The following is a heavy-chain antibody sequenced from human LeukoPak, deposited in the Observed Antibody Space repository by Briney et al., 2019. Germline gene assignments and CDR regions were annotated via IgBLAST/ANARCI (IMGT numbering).Heavy chain of an antibody. CDR1: GFTFSSYG. J-gene: IGHJ4*02. D-gene: IGHD5-12*01. CDR3: ARIEYSGYDYVDY. V-gene: IGHV3-21*01. CDR2: ISSSSSYI. Sequence: AGGSLRLSCAASGFTFSSYGMNWVRQAPGKGLEWVSSISSSSSYIYYADSVKGRFTISRDNAKNSLYLQMNSLRAEDTAVYYCARIEYSGYDYVDYWGQGTLVTVSS.